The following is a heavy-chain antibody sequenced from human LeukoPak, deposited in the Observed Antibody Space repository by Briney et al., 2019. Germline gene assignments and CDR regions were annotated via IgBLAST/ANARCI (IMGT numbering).Heavy chain of an antibody. CDR3: ARKRVVKHRGAFDI. CDR2: INHSGST. CDR1: GGSFSGYY. D-gene: IGHD3-22*01. Sequence: SETLSLTCAVYGGSFSGYYWSWIRQPPGKGLEWIGEINHSGSTNYNPSLKSRVTISVDTSKNQFSLKLSSVTAAATAVYYCARKRVVKHRGAFDIWGQGTMVTVSS. J-gene: IGHJ3*02. V-gene: IGHV4-34*01.